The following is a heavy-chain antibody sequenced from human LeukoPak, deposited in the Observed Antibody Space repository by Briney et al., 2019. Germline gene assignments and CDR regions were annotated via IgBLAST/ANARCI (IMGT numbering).Heavy chain of an antibody. V-gene: IGHV4-38-2*02. D-gene: IGHD3-22*01. Sequence: SETLSPTCTVSGGSISSDWYWGWVRQPPGNGLEWIGAIYRNGDTYYNPSLKSRVTISLDTSKNQFSLRLNSVTAADTAVYYCARAKRDYYDNSGYESYYYFMDVWGKGTTVTVS. CDR2: IYRNGDT. CDR3: ARAKRDYYDNSGYESYYYFMDV. J-gene: IGHJ6*03. CDR1: GGSISSDWY.